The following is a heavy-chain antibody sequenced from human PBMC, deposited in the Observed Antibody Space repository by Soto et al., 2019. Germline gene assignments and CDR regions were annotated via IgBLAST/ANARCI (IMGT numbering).Heavy chain of an antibody. CDR2: INPSGGST. Sequence: QVQLVQSGAEVKKPGASVKVSCKASGYTFTSYYMHWVRQAPGQGLEWMGIINPSGGSTSYAQKFQGRVTMTRDTSTSTVYMEVSSLRSEDTAVYYCAREPYIVVVVAATPNYYYYGMDVWGQGTTVTVSS. J-gene: IGHJ6*02. CDR1: GYTFTSYY. V-gene: IGHV1-46*01. CDR3: AREPYIVVVVAATPNYYYYGMDV. D-gene: IGHD2-15*01.